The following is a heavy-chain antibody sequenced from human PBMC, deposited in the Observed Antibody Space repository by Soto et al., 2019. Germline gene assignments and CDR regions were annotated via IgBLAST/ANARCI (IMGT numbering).Heavy chain of an antibody. J-gene: IGHJ5*02. D-gene: IGHD3-10*01. Sequence: SETLSLTCAVYGGSFSGYYWSWIRQPPGKGLEWIGEINHSGSTNYNPSLKSRVTISVDTSKNQFSLKLSSVTAADTAVYYCARWRYYGSGSPLAYNWFDPWGQGTLVTVS. CDR3: ARWRYYGSGSPLAYNWFDP. V-gene: IGHV4-34*01. CDR2: INHSGST. CDR1: GGSFSGYY.